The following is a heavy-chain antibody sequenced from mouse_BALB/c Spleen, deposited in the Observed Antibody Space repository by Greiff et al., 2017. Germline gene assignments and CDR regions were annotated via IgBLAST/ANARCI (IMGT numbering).Heavy chain of an antibody. D-gene: IGHD1-1*01. CDR3: TIPYYGSSEYFGY. V-gene: IGHV1S16*01. CDR2: INPSNGGT. Sequence: QVQLQQPGAELVKPGASVKLSCKASGYTFTSYWMHWVQLRPGQGFEWIGEINPSNGGTKYNEKFKRKATLTVDKSSSTAYMQLSSLTSEDSAVYYCTIPYYGSSEYFGYWGQGTTLTVSS. J-gene: IGHJ2*01. CDR1: GYTFTSYW.